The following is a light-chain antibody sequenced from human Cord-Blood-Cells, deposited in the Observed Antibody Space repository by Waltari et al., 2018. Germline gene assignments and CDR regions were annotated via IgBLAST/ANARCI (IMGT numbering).Light chain of an antibody. CDR2: DAS. CDR1: QSVSSY. J-gene: IGKJ4*01. CDR3: QQRSNWPFT. V-gene: IGKV3-11*01. Sequence: ELVLTQSPATLSLSPGERATLSCRASQSVSSYLAWYQQKPGQAPRRLIYDASNRSTGIPARFSGSGSGTDFTLTISSLGPEDCAVYYCQQRSNWPFTFGGGTKVEIK.